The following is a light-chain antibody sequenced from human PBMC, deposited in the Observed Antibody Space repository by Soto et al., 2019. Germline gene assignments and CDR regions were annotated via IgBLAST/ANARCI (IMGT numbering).Light chain of an antibody. Sequence: EIVLSQSPGTLSLSPGDRATLSCRASQSVSSSYLAWYQQRPGQAPRLLIYAASSRATGIPDRFSGSGSGTDFTLTINRLEPEDFAVYYCQLYDTTPWTFGQGTKVEI. CDR3: QLYDTTPWT. J-gene: IGKJ1*01. CDR2: AAS. V-gene: IGKV3-20*01. CDR1: QSVSSSY.